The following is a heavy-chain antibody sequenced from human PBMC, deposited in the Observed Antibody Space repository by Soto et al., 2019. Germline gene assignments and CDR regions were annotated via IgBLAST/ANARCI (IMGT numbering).Heavy chain of an antibody. D-gene: IGHD3-10*01. CDR2: INHSGST. CDR3: ARTNYYGSGSYYNPAKGMDV. J-gene: IGHJ6*02. V-gene: IGHV4-34*01. Sequence: SETLSLTCAVYGGSFSGYYWSWIRQPPGKGLEWIGEINHSGSTNYNPSLKSRVTISVDTSKNQFSLKLSSVTAADTAVYYCARTNYYGSGSYYNPAKGMDVWGQGTTVTVS. CDR1: GGSFSGYY.